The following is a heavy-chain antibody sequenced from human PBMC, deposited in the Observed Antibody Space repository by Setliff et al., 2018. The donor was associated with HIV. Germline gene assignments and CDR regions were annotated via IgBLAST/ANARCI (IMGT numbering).Heavy chain of an antibody. V-gene: IGHV1-69*05. J-gene: IGHJ3*02. Sequence: WASVKVSCKASGGTFSSYAISWVRQAPGQELEWMGGIIPIFGTANYAQKFQGRVTITTDESTSTAYMELSSLRSEDTAVYYCARRRGVVPAAMDDAFDIWGQGTMVTVSS. CDR1: GGTFSSYA. CDR2: IIPIFGTA. D-gene: IGHD2-2*01. CDR3: ARRRGVVPAAMDDAFDI.